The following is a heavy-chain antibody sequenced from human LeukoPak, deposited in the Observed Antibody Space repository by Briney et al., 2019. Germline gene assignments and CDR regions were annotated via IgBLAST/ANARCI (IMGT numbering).Heavy chain of an antibody. CDR1: GFTFRSYA. V-gene: IGHV3-23*01. CDR2: ISGSGGST. J-gene: IGHJ4*02. D-gene: IGHD4-17*01. Sequence: GGSLRLSCVASGFTFRSYAMSWVRQAPGKGLEWVSAISGSGGSTYYADSVKGRFTISRDNSKNTLYLQMNSLRAEDTAVYYCAKDLYGDYTGFDYWGQGTLVTVSS. CDR3: AKDLYGDYTGFDY.